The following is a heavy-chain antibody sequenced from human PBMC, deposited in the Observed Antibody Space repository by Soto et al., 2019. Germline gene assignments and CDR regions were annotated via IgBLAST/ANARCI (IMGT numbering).Heavy chain of an antibody. CDR3: TRDSSRHSSARGWFTP. CDR2: IPSNSSYI. Sequence: GGSLRLSCAASGFTFGSFTMNWVRQAPGKRLYWVSTIPSNSSYIDYTDPLRCRFTISRDIAKNSLLLQMNTLRAEYTSVYYFTRDSSRHSSARGWFTPWDQGTRGT. D-gene: IGHD6-13*01. J-gene: IGHJ5*02. CDR1: GFTFGSFT. V-gene: IGHV3-21*01.